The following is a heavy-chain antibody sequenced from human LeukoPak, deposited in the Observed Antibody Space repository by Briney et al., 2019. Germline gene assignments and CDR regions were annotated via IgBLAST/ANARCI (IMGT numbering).Heavy chain of an antibody. CDR3: AGDLEWLVTH. Sequence: PGGSLRLSCAASGFSFSSYSMNWVRQAPGKGLEWVSSISSSSNYIYYADSVKGRFTISRDNAKNSVYLQMNSLRAEDTAVYYCAGDLEWLVTHWGQGTLVTVSS. CDR1: GFSFSSYS. V-gene: IGHV3-21*01. D-gene: IGHD6-19*01. J-gene: IGHJ4*02. CDR2: ISSSSNYI.